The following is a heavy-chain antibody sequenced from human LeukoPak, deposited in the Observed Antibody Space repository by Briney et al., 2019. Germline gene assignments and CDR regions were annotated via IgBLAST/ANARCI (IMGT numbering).Heavy chain of an antibody. CDR2: IYHSGST. J-gene: IGHJ5*02. D-gene: IGHD4-11*01. CDR3: ARRDYLIAVDP. Sequence: SQTLSLTCAVSGGSISSGGYSWSWLRQPPGKGLEWIGYIYHSGSTYYNPSLKSRVTISVDTSKNQFTLKLSSVTAADTAVYYCARRDYLIAVDPWGQGTLVTVSS. CDR1: GGSISSGGYS. V-gene: IGHV4-30-2*05.